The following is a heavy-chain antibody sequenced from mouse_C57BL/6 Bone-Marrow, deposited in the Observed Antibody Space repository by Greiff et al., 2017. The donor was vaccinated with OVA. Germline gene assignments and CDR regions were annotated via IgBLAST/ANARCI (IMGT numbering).Heavy chain of an antibody. CDR2: IYPGNSDT. CDR1: GYTFTSYW. V-gene: IGHV1-5*01. D-gene: IGHD1-1*01. CDR3: TRGDYYGSSYRWWYFDV. Sequence: VQLQQSGTVLARPGASVKMSCKTSGYTFTSYWMHWVKQRPGQGLEWIGAIYPGNSDTSYNQKFKGKAKLTAVTSASTAYMELSSLTNEDSAVYYGTRGDYYGSSYRWWYFDVWGTGTTVTVSS. J-gene: IGHJ1*03.